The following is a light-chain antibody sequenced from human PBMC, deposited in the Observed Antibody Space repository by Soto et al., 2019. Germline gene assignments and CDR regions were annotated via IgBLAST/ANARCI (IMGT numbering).Light chain of an antibody. CDR1: QSISSH. CDR3: QQSYTSPYM. V-gene: IGKV1-39*01. Sequence: DIQMTQSPSSLSASVGDRVTITCRSSQSISSHLNWYQQKPGKAPKLLIYGGSSLESGVPSRFSGSGSGTDFTLTISSLQPDDFATYYSQQSYTSPYMFGQGTKLEIK. J-gene: IGKJ2*01. CDR2: GGS.